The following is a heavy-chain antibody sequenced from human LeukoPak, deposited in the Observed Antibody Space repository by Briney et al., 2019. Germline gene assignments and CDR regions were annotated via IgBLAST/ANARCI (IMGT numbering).Heavy chain of an antibody. CDR1: GGSISSYY. CDR2: IYYSGST. J-gene: IGHJ4*02. Sequence: PSETLSLTCTVSGGSISSYYWSWIRQPPGKGLEWIGYIYYSGSTNYNPSLKSRVTISVDTSKNQFSLKLSSVTAADTAVYYCARKSSGYYDSSGIDYWGQGTLVTVSS. D-gene: IGHD3-22*01. CDR3: ARKSSGYYDSSGIDY. V-gene: IGHV4-59*01.